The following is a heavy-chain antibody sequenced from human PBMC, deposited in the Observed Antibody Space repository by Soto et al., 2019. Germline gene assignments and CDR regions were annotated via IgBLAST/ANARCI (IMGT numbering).Heavy chain of an antibody. D-gene: IGHD1-26*01. Sequence: PSETLSLTCTVSGGSISSYYWSWIRQPPGNGLEWIGYIYYSGSTNYNPSLKSRVTISVDTSKNQFSLKLRAVRSDDTAVYYCARVRQFVGFFYYYMDVWGKGTTVT. CDR3: ARVRQFVGFFYYYMDV. CDR1: GGSISSYY. V-gene: IGHV4-59*01. J-gene: IGHJ6*03. CDR2: IYYSGST.